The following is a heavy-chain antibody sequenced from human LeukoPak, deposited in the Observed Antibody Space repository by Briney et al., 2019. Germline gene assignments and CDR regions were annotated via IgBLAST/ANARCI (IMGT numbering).Heavy chain of an antibody. J-gene: IGHJ6*03. CDR1: EFTFSKYG. D-gene: IGHD2-2*01. V-gene: IGHV3-23*01. CDR3: ARENIVVVPAASYYYYYMDV. Sequence: RPGGSLRLSCAASEFTFSKYGMGWVRQTPGKGLEWVSGMSGRGGNTYYADSVKGRFTISRDNSKNTVYLQMNSLRAEDTAVYYCARENIVVVPAASYYYYYMDVWGKGTTVTISS. CDR2: MSGRGGNT.